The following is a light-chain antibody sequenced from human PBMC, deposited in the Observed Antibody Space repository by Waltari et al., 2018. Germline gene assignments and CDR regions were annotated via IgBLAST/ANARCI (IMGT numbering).Light chain of an antibody. CDR1: NIGSKT. Sequence: SYELTQPLSVSVALGQTARITCGGNNIGSKTVHWSQQKPGQAPVLVIYRDSNRTSGITERFSGSNSGNTAPLTISRAQAGDEADYYCQVWDSSTGVFGTGTKVTVL. CDR2: RDS. CDR3: QVWDSSTGV. V-gene: IGLV3-9*01. J-gene: IGLJ1*01.